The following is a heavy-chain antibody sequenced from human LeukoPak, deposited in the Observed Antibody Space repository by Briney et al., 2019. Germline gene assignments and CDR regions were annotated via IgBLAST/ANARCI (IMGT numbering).Heavy chain of an antibody. J-gene: IGHJ4*02. V-gene: IGHV1-2*02. CDR1: GYTFTGYY. CDR3: AGALPKYYYDSSGSDY. D-gene: IGHD3-22*01. CDR2: INPNSGGT. Sequence: ASVKVSCKASGYTFTGYYMHWVRQAPGQGLEWMGWINPNSGGTNYAQKFQGRVTMTRDTSISTAYMELSRLRSDDTAVYYCAGALPKYYYDSSGSDYWGQGTLVTVSS.